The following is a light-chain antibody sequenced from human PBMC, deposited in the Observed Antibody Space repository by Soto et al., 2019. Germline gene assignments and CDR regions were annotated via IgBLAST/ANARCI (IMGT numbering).Light chain of an antibody. V-gene: IGKV3-20*01. CDR1: RSLDSGQ. J-gene: IGKJ1*01. CDR3: QQYGDSPWT. CDR2: DAF. Sequence: EIVWTQSPGTLSLSPGESATLSCMASRSLDSGQLAWYQQKVGRAPRLLIHDAFMRATGIPDRFSGSGSGTDFTLTIARLEPEDFAVYFCQQYGDSPWTFGQGTKVDI.